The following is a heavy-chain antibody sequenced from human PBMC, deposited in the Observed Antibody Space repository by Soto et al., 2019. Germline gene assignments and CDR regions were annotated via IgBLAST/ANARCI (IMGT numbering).Heavy chain of an antibody. CDR3: ARGWSGWRVWLDY. V-gene: IGHV4-34*01. CDR1: GGSFSGYY. CDR2: INHSGST. Sequence: QVQLQQWGAGLLKPSETLSLTCAVYGGSFSGYYWSWIRQPPGKGLEWIGEINHSGSTNYNPSLKRRVTISVDTSKNQFSLKLSSVTAADTAVYYCARGWSGWRVWLDYWGQGTLVTVSS. D-gene: IGHD6-19*01. J-gene: IGHJ4*02.